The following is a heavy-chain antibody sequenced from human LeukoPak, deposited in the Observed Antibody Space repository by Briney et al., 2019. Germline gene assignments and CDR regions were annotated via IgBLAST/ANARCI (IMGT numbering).Heavy chain of an antibody. CDR3: AKVLVLRFLEWLKAYDP. CDR2: ISGSGGST. CDR1: GFTFSSYA. J-gene: IGHJ5*02. V-gene: IGHV3-23*01. Sequence: GGSLRLSCAASGFTFSSYAMSWVRQAPGKGLERVSAISGSGGSTYYADSVKGRFTISRDNSKNTLYLQMNSLRAEDTAVYYCAKVLVLRFLEWLKAYDPWGQGTLVTVSS. D-gene: IGHD3-3*01.